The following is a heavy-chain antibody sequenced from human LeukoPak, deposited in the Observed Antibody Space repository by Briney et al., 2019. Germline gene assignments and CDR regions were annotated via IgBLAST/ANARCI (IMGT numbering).Heavy chain of an antibody. D-gene: IGHD3-3*01. J-gene: IGHJ3*02. CDR2: INPNSGGT. Sequence: ASVKVSCKASGYTFTGYYMHWVRQAPGQGLEWMGWINPNSGGTDYAQKFQGRVTMTRDTSISTAYMELSRLRSEDTAVYYCAREGGITVFGVAQPGGAFDIWGQGTMVIVSS. CDR3: AREGGITVFGVAQPGGAFDI. CDR1: GYTFTGYY. V-gene: IGHV1-2*02.